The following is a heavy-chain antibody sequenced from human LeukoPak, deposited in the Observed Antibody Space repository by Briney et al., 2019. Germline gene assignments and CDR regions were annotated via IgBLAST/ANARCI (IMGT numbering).Heavy chain of an antibody. CDR3: AKAYYYDSSGYPDY. CDR1: GFTFDDYA. V-gene: IGHV3-9*01. CDR2: ISWNSGSI. D-gene: IGHD3-22*01. J-gene: IGHJ4*02. Sequence: PGGSLRLSCAASGFTFDDYAMHWVRQAPGKGLEWVSGISWNSGSIGYADSAKGRFTISRDNAKNSLYLQMNSLRAENTALYYCAKAYYYDSSGYPDYWGQGTLVTVSS.